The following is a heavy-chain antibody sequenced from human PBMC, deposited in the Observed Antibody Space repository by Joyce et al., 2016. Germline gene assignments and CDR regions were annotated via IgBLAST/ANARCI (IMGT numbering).Heavy chain of an antibody. Sequence: EVQLVESGGVLVQPGGSLLLSCAASGFIFSSKEMNWVRQAPGKGLEWIAYISRSGDLIHYADSVRGRFTISRDNAGSSLYLQMESLRAEDTAMYDCASPSCAVWGQGSLVTVSS. V-gene: IGHV3-48*03. CDR3: ASPSCAV. J-gene: IGHJ4*02. CDR1: GFIFSSKE. CDR2: ISRSGDLI.